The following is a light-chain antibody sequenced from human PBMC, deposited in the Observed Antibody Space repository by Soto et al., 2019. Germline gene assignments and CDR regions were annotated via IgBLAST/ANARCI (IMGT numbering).Light chain of an antibody. V-gene: IGKV1-5*01. CDR3: QQYKSFSWT. CDR1: HSISTW. CDR2: EAS. J-gene: IGKJ1*01. Sequence: DIQMTQSPSTLSASIGDRVTITCRASHSISTWLAWYQQKPGRAPKSLIYEASILESGVTSRFSGSGSGTEFTLTISSLQPDDLATYYCQQYKSFSWTFGQGTKVEI.